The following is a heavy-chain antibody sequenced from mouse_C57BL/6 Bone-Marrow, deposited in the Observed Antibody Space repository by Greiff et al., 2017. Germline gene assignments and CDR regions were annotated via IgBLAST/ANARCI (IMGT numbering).Heavy chain of an antibody. Sequence: EVQLQQSGPELVKPGASVKISCKASGYTFTDYYMNWVKQSHGKSLEWIGDINPNNGGTSYNQKFKGKATLTVDKSSSTAYMELRSLTSEDSAVYYCARFGLWYLYYAMDYWGQGTSVTVSS. J-gene: IGHJ4*01. D-gene: IGHD2-1*01. CDR3: ARFGLWYLYYAMDY. V-gene: IGHV1-26*01. CDR2: INPNNGGT. CDR1: GYTFTDYY.